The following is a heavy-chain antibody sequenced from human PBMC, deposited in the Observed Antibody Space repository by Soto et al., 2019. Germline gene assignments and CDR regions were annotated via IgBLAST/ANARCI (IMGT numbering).Heavy chain of an antibody. CDR3: AATPRY. Sequence: PSETLSLTCAVSGVSTSGFYWSWIRQPPGKGLEYIGYIYDSGSTYYNPSLKSRVTISVDTSKNQISLNLTSVTAADTAIYHCAATPRYWGQGILVTVSS. J-gene: IGHJ4*02. CDR1: GVSTSGFY. CDR2: IYDSGST. V-gene: IGHV4-59*01. D-gene: IGHD1-26*01.